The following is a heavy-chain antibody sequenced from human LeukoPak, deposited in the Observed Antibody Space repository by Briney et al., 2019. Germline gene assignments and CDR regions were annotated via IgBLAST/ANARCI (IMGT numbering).Heavy chain of an antibody. V-gene: IGHV4-59*01. CDR1: GGSISSYY. D-gene: IGHD1/OR15-1a*01. Sequence: SETLSLTCSVSGGSISSYYWSWIRQPPGKGLEWIGYIYYSGSTNYNPSLKSRVTISVDTSKNQFSLKLSSVTAADTAVYYCARANWAGTMFDYWGQGTLVTVSS. CDR3: ARANWAGTMFDY. J-gene: IGHJ4*02. CDR2: IYYSGST.